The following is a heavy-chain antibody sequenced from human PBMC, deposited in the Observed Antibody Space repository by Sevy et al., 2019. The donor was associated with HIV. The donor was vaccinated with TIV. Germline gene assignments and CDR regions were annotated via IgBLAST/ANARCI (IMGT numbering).Heavy chain of an antibody. CDR2: ISSSGSGT. D-gene: IGHD3-3*01. J-gene: IGHJ6*02. CDR1: GFTFSGSA. Sequence: GGSLRLSCSASGFTFSGSALHWVRQAPGKGLEYVSVISSSGSGTYYAESVKGRFTISRDNSKNTLYLQMRSLRTEDTAVYYCVKASIFYDSSSGYRPFYYYGMDVWGQGTSVTVSS. V-gene: IGHV3-64D*09. CDR3: VKASIFYDSSSGYRPFYYYGMDV.